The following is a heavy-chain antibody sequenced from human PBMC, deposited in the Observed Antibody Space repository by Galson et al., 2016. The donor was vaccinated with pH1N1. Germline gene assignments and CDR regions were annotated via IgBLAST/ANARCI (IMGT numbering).Heavy chain of an antibody. V-gene: IGHV3-53*01. J-gene: IGHJ6*02. D-gene: IGHD2-15*01. CDR3: ARGYPGFSYYGMDV. CDR2: IYSGGNT. Sequence: KGLEWVSVIYSGGNTYYTDSVKGRFTISRDSSKNTLYLQMNSLRPEDTAVYYCARGYPGFSYYGMDVWGQGTTVTVSS.